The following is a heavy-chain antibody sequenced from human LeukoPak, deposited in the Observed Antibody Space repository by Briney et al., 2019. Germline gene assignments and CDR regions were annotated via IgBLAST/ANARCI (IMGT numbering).Heavy chain of an antibody. CDR3: ARGVHYYDSSGLNP. D-gene: IGHD3-22*01. V-gene: IGHV4-61*02. J-gene: IGHJ5*02. CDR2: SYTSGST. Sequence: SETLSLTCTVSGGSISSGNYYWSWIRQPAGKGLEWIGRSYTSGSTNYNPSLKSRVTISVDTSKNQFSLKLSSVTAADTAVYYCARGVHYYDSSGLNPWGQGTLVTVSS. CDR1: GGSISSGNYY.